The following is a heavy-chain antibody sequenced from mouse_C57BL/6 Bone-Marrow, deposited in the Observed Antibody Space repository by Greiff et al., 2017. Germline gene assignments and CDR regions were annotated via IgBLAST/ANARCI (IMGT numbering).Heavy chain of an antibody. Sequence: VQLQQSGPELVKPGASVKISCKASGYAFSSSWMNWVKQRPGKGLEWIGRLYPGDGDTNYNGKFKGKATLTADKSSSTAYMQLSSLTSEDSAVYVCARAGLLWYLYYFDYWGQGTTLTVSS. V-gene: IGHV1-82*01. J-gene: IGHJ2*01. CDR3: ARAGLLWYLYYFDY. CDR1: GYAFSSSW. D-gene: IGHD2-1*01. CDR2: LYPGDGDT.